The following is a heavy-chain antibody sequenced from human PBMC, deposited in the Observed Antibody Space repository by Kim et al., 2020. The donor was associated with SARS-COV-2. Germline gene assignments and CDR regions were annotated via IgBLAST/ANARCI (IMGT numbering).Heavy chain of an antibody. CDR2: IDPSDSYT. CDR1: GYSFTSYW. Sequence: GESLKISCKGSGYSFTSYWISWVRQMPGKGLEWMGRIDPSDSYTNYSPSFQGHVTISADKSISTAYLQWSSLKASDTAMYYCARSMITFGGDDVRSLDAFDIWGQGTMVTVSS. V-gene: IGHV5-10-1*01. J-gene: IGHJ3*02. D-gene: IGHD3-16*01. CDR3: ARSMITFGGDDVRSLDAFDI.